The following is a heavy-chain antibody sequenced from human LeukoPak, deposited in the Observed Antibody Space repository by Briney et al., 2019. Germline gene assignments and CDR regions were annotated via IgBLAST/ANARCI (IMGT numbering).Heavy chain of an antibody. J-gene: IGHJ5*02. Sequence: GASVKVSCKASGYTFTGYYMHWVRQAPGQGLEWMGWINPNSGGTNYAQKLQGRVTMTTDTSTSTAYMELRSLRSDDTAVYYCARGVGLTTPTGNINWFDPWGQGTLVTVSS. CDR2: INPNSGGT. CDR1: GYTFTGYY. CDR3: ARGVGLTTPTGNINWFDP. V-gene: IGHV1-2*02. D-gene: IGHD1-1*01.